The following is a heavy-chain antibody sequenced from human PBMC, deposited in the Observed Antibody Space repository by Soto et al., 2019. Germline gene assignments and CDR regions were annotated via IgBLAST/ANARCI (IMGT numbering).Heavy chain of an antibody. Sequence: GKGLEWIGYIYYSGSTYYNPSLKSRVTISVDTSKNQFSLKLSSVTAADTAVYYFARFLLDPHGQRPSYWGQGTLVPVS. CDR2: IYYSGST. J-gene: IGHJ1*01. CDR3: ARFLLDPHGQRPSY. D-gene: IGHD6-25*01. V-gene: IGHV4-31*02.